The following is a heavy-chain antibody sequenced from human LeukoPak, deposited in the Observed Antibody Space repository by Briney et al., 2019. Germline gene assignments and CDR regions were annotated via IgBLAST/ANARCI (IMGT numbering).Heavy chain of an antibody. CDR3: ARHRVGVTYGGPNYFDY. CDR1: GGSISSSSYY. Sequence: PSETLSLTCTVSGGSISSSSYYWGWIRQPPGKGLEWIGSIYYSGSTYYNPSLKSRVTISVDTSKNQFSLKLSSVTAADTAVYYRARHRVGVTYGGPNYFDYWGQGTLVTVSS. V-gene: IGHV4-39*01. D-gene: IGHD1-26*01. CDR2: IYYSGST. J-gene: IGHJ4*02.